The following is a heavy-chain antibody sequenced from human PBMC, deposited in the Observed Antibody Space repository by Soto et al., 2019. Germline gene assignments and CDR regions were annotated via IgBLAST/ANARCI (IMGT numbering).Heavy chain of an antibody. Sequence: ASVKVSCKASGYFFTTYGISWVRQAPGQGLEWMGWISPYNGNTKYAQSFQGRVTMTTDTSTYTAYMELRSLRSDDPAVYYCARDFGSDLSAPGAVFDYWGQGTVVTISS. CDR1: GYFFTTYG. D-gene: IGHD3-3*01. J-gene: IGHJ4*02. V-gene: IGHV1-18*04. CDR3: ARDFGSDLSAPGAVFDY. CDR2: ISPYNGNT.